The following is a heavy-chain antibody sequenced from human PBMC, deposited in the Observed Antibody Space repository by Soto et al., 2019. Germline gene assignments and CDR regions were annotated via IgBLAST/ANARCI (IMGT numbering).Heavy chain of an antibody. CDR3: ARGYYSGSNPSAFDY. V-gene: IGHV1-69*01. CDR1: GGTFSSYT. J-gene: IGHJ4*02. D-gene: IGHD1-26*01. Sequence: QLQLVQSGAEVREPGSSVKVSCKASGGTFSSYTVIWVRQAPGQGLEWMGGINPTLNIAKYAEKFQGRVTITADESTSTVNMHLSSLRSEDTAVYFGARGYYSGSNPSAFDYWGQGTLVAVSS. CDR2: INPTLNIA.